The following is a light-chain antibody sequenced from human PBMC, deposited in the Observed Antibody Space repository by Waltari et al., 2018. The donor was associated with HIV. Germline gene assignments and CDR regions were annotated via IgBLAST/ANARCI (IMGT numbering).Light chain of an antibody. Sequence: QSALTQSASVSGSPGQSITISCTGTSSDVGSYNLVSWYQHHPGKAPKLMIYEVNKRPSGVSNRFSGSKSGNTVSLTISGLQAEDEADYYCCSYAGSSTSVVFGGGTKLTVL. V-gene: IGLV2-23*02. CDR1: SSDVGSYNL. J-gene: IGLJ2*01. CDR2: EVN. CDR3: CSYAGSSTSVV.